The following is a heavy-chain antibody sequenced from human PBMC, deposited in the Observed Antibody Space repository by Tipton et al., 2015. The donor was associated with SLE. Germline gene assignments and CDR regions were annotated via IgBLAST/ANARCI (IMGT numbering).Heavy chain of an antibody. D-gene: IGHD3-10*01. V-gene: IGHV4-34*01. Sequence: GLVKPSETLSLTCAVYGGSFSGYYWSWIRQPPGKGLEWIGEINHSGSTNYNPSLKSRVTISVDTSKNQFSLKLSSVTAADTAVYYCARDGDYYGSGTSYMDVWGKGTTVTVSS. CDR2: INHSGST. J-gene: IGHJ6*03. CDR3: ARDGDYYGSGTSYMDV. CDR1: GGSFSGYY.